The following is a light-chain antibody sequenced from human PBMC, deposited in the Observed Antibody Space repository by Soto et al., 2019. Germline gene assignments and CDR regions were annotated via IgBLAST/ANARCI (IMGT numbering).Light chain of an antibody. Sequence: EIVLTPSPGTLSLSPGERATLSCRASQSVSNNYLAWYQQNPGQAPRLLMYDATNRESGVQARFRGSKAGTDCTRTISSLQPEDFAVDFCQQRSDSKYTFGQGTKVDIK. CDR2: DAT. V-gene: IGKV3D-11*02. CDR1: QSVSNNY. CDR3: QQRSDSKYT. J-gene: IGKJ2*01.